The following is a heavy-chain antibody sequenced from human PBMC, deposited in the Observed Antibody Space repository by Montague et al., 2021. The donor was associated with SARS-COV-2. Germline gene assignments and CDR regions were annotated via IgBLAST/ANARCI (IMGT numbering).Heavy chain of an antibody. Sequence: PALVKPTQTLTLTCTFSGFSLSTSGMCVSWIRQPPGKALEWLAXXXWXXXKYXSTSLKTRLTISKDTSENQVVLTMTNMDPVDTATYYCARGYYDILTGYLDAFDIWGQGTMVTVSS. J-gene: IGHJ3*02. V-gene: IGHV2-70*01. D-gene: IGHD3-9*01. CDR1: GFSLSTSGMC. CDR3: ARGYYDILTGYLDAFDI. CDR2: XXWXXXK.